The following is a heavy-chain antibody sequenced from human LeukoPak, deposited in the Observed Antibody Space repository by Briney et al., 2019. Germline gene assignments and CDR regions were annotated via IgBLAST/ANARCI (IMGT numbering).Heavy chain of an antibody. CDR2: ISSSSSYI. CDR3: ARVQVDIVATIEAFDI. V-gene: IGHV3-21*01. D-gene: IGHD5-12*01. Sequence: GGSLRLSCAASGFTFSSYAMHWVRQAPGKGLEWVSSISSSSSYIYYADSVKGRFTISRDNAKNSLYLQMNSLRAEDTAVYYCARVQVDIVATIEAFDIWGQGTMVTVSS. CDR1: GFTFSSYA. J-gene: IGHJ3*02.